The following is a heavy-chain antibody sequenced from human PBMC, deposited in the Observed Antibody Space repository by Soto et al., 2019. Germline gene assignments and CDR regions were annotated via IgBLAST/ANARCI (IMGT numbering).Heavy chain of an antibody. CDR1: GFTFSSYA. V-gene: IGHV3-23*01. CDR2: ISGSGGST. CDR3: AKAEYCSGGSCYYYYGMDV. J-gene: IGHJ6*02. Sequence: PGGSLRLSCAASGFTFSSYAMSWVRHAPGKGLEWVSAISGSGGSTYYADSVKGRFTISRDNSKNTLYRQMNSLRAEDTAVYYCAKAEYCSGGSCYYYYGMDVWGQGTTVTVSS. D-gene: IGHD2-15*01.